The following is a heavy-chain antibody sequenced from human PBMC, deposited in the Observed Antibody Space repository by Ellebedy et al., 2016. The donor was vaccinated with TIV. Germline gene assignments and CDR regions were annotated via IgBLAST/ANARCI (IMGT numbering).Heavy chain of an antibody. Sequence: PGGSLRLSCAASGFTFSQHSMYWVRQAPGKGLEWVSGIVGSGATKYADSVKGRFSISRDNSKSTVDLQMNSLRADDTAIYYCAKDRIFGDGYWVFDFWGQGTVVTVST. CDR2: IVGSGATK. CDR1: GFTFSQHS. J-gene: IGHJ4*02. D-gene: IGHD5-18*01. V-gene: IGHV3-23*01. CDR3: AKDRIFGDGYWVFDF.